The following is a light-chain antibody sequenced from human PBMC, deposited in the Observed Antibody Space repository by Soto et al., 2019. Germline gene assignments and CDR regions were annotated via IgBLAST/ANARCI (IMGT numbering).Light chain of an antibody. CDR1: SSDVGAYNY. J-gene: IGLJ1*01. Sequence: QSALTQPASVSGSPGQSITISCTGTSSDVGAYNYVSWYQQHPGKAPKLMIYAVSNRPSGVSNRFSGSKSGNTASLTISGLQAEDEADYYCSSYTRSRAPYVFGTGTKVTVL. V-gene: IGLV2-14*01. CDR3: SSYTRSRAPYV. CDR2: AVS.